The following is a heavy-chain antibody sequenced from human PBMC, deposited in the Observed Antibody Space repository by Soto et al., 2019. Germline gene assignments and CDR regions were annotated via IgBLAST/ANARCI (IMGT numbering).Heavy chain of an antibody. V-gene: IGHV4-4*02. J-gene: IGHJ5*02. CDR1: GGSISSSNW. CDR3: ARDYMVRGVMRWFDP. D-gene: IGHD3-10*01. Sequence: QVQLQESGPGLVKPSGTLSLTCAVSGGSISSSNWWSWVRQPPGKGLEWIGEIYHSGSTNYNPSLTSRVTMSVDKSKNQFSLKLSSVTAADTAVYYCARDYMVRGVMRWFDPWGQGTLVTVSS. CDR2: IYHSGST.